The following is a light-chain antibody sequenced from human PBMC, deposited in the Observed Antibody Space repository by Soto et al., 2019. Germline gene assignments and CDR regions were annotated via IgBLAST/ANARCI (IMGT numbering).Light chain of an antibody. CDR1: QSVSNN. J-gene: IGKJ2*01. V-gene: IGKV3-15*01. CDR2: GAS. Sequence: EIVMTQSPATLSVSPGERATLSCRASQSVSNNLAWYQQKHGQAPRLLIYGASTRATGIPARFVGSGSGTEFTLTISSLESEDFAVYYCQQYNNWPPYTFGQGTKLEIK. CDR3: QQYNNWPPYT.